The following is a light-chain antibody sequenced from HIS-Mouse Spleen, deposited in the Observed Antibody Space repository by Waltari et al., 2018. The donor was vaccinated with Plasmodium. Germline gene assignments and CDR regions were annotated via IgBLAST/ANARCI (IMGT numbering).Light chain of an antibody. Sequence: SYELTQPLSVSVALGQTARITCGGNNIGSKNVHWYQQKPGQAPVLVICRDSNRPSGIPERFPGPNSGNTATLTISRAQAGDEADYYCQVWDSSIPVVFGGGTKLTVL. CDR3: QVWDSSIPVV. CDR2: RDS. CDR1: NIGSKN. J-gene: IGLJ2*01. V-gene: IGLV3-9*01.